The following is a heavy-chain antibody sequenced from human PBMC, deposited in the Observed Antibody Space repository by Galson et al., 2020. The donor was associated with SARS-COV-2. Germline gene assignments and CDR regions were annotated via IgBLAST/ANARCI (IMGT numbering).Heavy chain of an antibody. CDR1: GPSVSSATYY. CDR2: IYYNGLT. CDR3: ARLSTSNAFYYCMDV. J-gene: IGHJ6*03. Sequence: SETLSLTCTVSGPSVSSATYYWTWIRQPPRKGLEWIVYIYYNGLTTYNPSLTNRVTLSLDTSKNQFSLHVNSVTAADTAVYYCARLSTSNAFYYCMDVWGEGTMVTV. D-gene: IGHD4-4*01. V-gene: IGHV4-61*01.